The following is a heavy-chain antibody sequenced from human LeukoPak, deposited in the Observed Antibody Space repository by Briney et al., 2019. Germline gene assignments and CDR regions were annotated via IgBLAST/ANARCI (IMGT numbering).Heavy chain of an antibody. J-gene: IGHJ5*02. Sequence: NPSETLSLTCTVSGGSISSSSYYWGWIRQPPGKGLEWIGSIYYSGSTYYNPSLKSRLTISVDTSKNQFSLKLSSVTAADTAVYYCARKVGVAVAGKRWFDPWGQGTLVTVSS. CDR1: GGSISSSSYY. CDR2: IYYSGST. V-gene: IGHV4-39*01. CDR3: ARKVGVAVAGKRWFDP. D-gene: IGHD6-19*01.